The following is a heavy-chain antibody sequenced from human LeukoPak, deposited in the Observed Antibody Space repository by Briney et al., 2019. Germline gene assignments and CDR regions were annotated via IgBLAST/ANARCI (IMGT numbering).Heavy chain of an antibody. CDR3: ARVTQQLSFDY. Sequence: SETLSLTCAVYGGSFSGYYWSWIRQPPGKGLEWIGEIDHSGSTYYNPSLKSRVTISVDTSKNQFSLKLSSVTAADTAVYYCARVTQQLSFDYWGQGTLVTVSS. CDR2: IDHSGST. CDR1: GGSFSGYY. D-gene: IGHD6-13*01. V-gene: IGHV4-34*01. J-gene: IGHJ4*02.